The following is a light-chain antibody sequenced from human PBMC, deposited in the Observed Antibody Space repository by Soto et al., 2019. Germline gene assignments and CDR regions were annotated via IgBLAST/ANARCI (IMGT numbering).Light chain of an antibody. CDR2: GAS. V-gene: IGKV3-20*01. CDR1: QSVSSSS. J-gene: IGKJ5*01. CDR3: QQYGSSLPIT. Sequence: ENVFSQFPGTPFFSPQEKDTPSRRGRQSVSSSSLAWYQQKPGQAPRLLIYGASSRATGIPDRFSGSGSGTDFTLTISRLEPEDFAVFFCQQYGSSLPITFGQGTRLEIK.